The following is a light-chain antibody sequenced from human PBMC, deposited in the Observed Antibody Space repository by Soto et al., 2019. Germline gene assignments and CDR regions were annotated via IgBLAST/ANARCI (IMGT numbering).Light chain of an antibody. CDR2: SNN. Sequence: QSVLTQPPSVSGTPGQTVTISCSGSSSNIGSKSVQWYQQLPETAPKLLIYSNNQRPSGVPDRFSGSKSGTSASLAISRLQSEDEAHYYCGAWDDTLNVLVFGGGTKVTVL. J-gene: IGLJ2*01. CDR3: GAWDDTLNVLV. CDR1: SSNIGSKS. V-gene: IGLV1-44*01.